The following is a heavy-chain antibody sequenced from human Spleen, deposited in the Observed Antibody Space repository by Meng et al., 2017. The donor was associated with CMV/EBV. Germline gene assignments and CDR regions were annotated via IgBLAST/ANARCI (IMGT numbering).Heavy chain of an antibody. CDR3: ARGSGDTGFDY. CDR2: MNPNSGNT. V-gene: IGHV1-8*02. J-gene: IGHJ4*02. D-gene: IGHD1-1*01. CDR1: GYSFSTHD. Sequence: YCKASGYSFSTHDINWVRQATGQGLEWMGWMNPNSGNTGYAQNFQGRVTMTRSTSLSTAYMELSSLRSDDTAIYYCARGSGDTGFDYWGQGTLVTVSS.